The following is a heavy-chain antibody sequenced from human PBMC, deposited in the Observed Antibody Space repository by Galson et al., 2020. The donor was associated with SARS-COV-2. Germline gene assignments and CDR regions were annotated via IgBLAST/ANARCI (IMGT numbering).Heavy chain of an antibody. J-gene: IGHJ5*02. CDR2: MNPNSGNT. CDR1: GYTFTNYE. V-gene: IGHV1-8*01. CDR3: ARSYDDFATWFDP. Sequence: ASVKVSCKASGYTFTNYEINWVRQAPGQGLELMGWMNPNSGNTGYAQKFQGRVTMTRTTSISTAYMELNSLTSEDTAVYHCARSYDDFATWFDPWGQGTLVTVSS. D-gene: IGHD4-17*01.